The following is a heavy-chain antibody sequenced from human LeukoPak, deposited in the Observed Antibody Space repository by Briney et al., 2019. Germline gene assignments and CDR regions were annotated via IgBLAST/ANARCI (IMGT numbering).Heavy chain of an antibody. CDR1: GFTFSSYW. J-gene: IGHJ4*02. CDR3: ARDYTGGWNDY. V-gene: IGHV3-74*01. CDR2: INSDGSST. Sequence: GGSLRLSCAASGFTFSSYWMHWVRQAPGKGPVWVSRINSDGSSTSYADSVKGRFTISRDNVKNTLYLQMNSLRAEDTAVYYCARDYTGGWNDYWGQGTLVTVSS. D-gene: IGHD7-27*01.